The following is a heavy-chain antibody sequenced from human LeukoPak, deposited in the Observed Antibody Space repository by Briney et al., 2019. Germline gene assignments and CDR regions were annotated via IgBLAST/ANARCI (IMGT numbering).Heavy chain of an antibody. D-gene: IGHD2-15*01. CDR1: GGTFSSYA. Sequence: GASVKVSCKASGGTFSSYAISWVRQAPGQGLEWMGGIIPIFGTANYAQKFQGTVTITTDESTSTAYMELSSLRSEDTAVYYCARALYPYCSSASCYYYYYYYMDVWGKGTTVTVSS. V-gene: IGHV1-69*05. CDR2: IIPIFGTA. CDR3: ARALYPYCSSASCYYYYYYYMDV. J-gene: IGHJ6*03.